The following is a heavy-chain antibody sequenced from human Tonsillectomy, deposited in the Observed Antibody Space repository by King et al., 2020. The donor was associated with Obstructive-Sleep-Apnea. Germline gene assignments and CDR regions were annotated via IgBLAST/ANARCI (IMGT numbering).Heavy chain of an antibody. CDR1: GFTFDDYA. J-gene: IGHJ6*02. Sequence: VQLVESGGGLVQPGRSLRLSCAASGFTFDDYAMHWVRHAPGKGLEWVSGISWNSGSIYYADSVKGRFTISRDNAKKSLYLQMNSLRAEDTALYYCAKVRVGALGYYYYYGLDVWGQGTTVTVSS. D-gene: IGHD1-26*01. CDR2: ISWNSGSI. V-gene: IGHV3-9*01. CDR3: AKVRVGALGYYYYYGLDV.